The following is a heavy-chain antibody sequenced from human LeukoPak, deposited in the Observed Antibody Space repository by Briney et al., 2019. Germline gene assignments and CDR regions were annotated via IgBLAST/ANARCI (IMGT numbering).Heavy chain of an antibody. D-gene: IGHD3-16*01. V-gene: IGHV3-30*03. J-gene: IGHJ4*02. CDR2: ISYDGSNK. CDR3: ARDSRSFIVMITEPRKNLVDY. Sequence: GGSLRLSCAASGFTFSSYGMHWVRQAPGKGLEWVAVISYDGSNKYYADSVKGRFTISRDNSKNTLYLQMNSQRVEDTAVYYCARDSRSFIVMITEPRKNLVDYWGQGTLVTVSS. CDR1: GFTFSSYG.